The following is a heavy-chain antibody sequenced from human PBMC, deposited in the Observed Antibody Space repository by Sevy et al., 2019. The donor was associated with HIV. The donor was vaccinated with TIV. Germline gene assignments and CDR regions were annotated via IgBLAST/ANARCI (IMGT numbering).Heavy chain of an antibody. CDR2: ISGSGGST. D-gene: IGHD6-13*01. CDR1: GFTFSSYA. J-gene: IGHJ4*02. Sequence: GGSLRLSCAASGFTFSSYAMSWVRQAPGKGLEWVSAISGSGGSTYYADPVKGRFTISRDNSKNTLYLQMNSLRAEDTAVYYCARELAAAGTGYWGQGTLVTVSS. V-gene: IGHV3-23*01. CDR3: ARELAAAGTGY.